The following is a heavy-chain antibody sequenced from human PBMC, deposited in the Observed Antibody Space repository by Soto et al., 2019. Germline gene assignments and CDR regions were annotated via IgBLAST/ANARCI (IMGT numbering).Heavy chain of an antibody. CDR1: GYTFTSYG. J-gene: IGHJ4*02. CDR2: ISAYNGNT. Sequence: QVQLEQSGAEVKKPGASVKVSCKASGYTFTSYGINWVRQAPGQGLEWMGWISAYNGNTNYAQKVQGRVTMTTDTSTSTAYMELRSLRSDDTAVYYCVRDKGDGSGSYYGYWGQGTLVTVSS. CDR3: VRDKGDGSGSYYGY. D-gene: IGHD3-10*01. V-gene: IGHV1-18*01.